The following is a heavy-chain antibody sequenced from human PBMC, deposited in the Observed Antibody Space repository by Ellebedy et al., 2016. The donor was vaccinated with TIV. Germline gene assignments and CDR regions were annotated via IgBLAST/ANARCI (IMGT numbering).Heavy chain of an antibody. Sequence: AASVKVSRKASGGTVSGNVITWVRQAPGQGLEWMGGIIPLFGTANYAQKFQGRVTITADEFTNTAYMELSSLRSEDTAVYYCASDSSRMIRGVMKGWFDPWGQGMLVTVSS. CDR3: ASDSSRMIRGVMKGWFDP. CDR1: GGTVSGNV. D-gene: IGHD3-10*01. V-gene: IGHV1-69*13. CDR2: IIPLFGTA. J-gene: IGHJ5*02.